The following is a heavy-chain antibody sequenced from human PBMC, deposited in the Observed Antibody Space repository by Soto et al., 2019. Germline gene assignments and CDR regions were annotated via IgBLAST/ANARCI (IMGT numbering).Heavy chain of an antibody. D-gene: IGHD2-21*01. CDR2: VKSKSEGGTT. CDR3: VAGSPFEY. CDR1: GFIFTDAW. V-gene: IGHV3-15*05. Sequence: GGSLRLSCAASGFIFTDAWISWVRQAPGKGLEWIGRVKSKSEGGTTDYAALVKGRFTVSRDDSINTVSLQMDSLKMEDTAVYFCVAGSPFEYWGQGTLVTVSS. J-gene: IGHJ4*02.